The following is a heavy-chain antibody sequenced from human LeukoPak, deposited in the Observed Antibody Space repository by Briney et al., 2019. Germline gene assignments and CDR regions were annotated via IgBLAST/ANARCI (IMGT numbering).Heavy chain of an antibody. CDR2: IKQDGSEK. J-gene: IGHJ4*02. CDR3: ARDQGRFDS. Sequence: GGSLRLSCAASGFTSTYYRMSWVRQSPGKGLEWVANIKQDGSEKYYVDSVKGRFTISRDNAKNSLYLQMNSLRAEDAAVYYCARDQGRFDSWGQGTLVTVSS. V-gene: IGHV3-7*01. CDR1: GFTSTYYR.